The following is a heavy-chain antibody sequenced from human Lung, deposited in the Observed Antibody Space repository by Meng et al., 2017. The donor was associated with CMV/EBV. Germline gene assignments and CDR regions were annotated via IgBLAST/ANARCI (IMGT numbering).Heavy chain of an antibody. CDR1: GGSFSGYY. Sequence: SETLSLXXAVYGGSFSGYYWSWIRQPPGKGLEWIGEINHSGSTNYNPSLKSRVTISVDTSKNQFSLKLSSVTAADTAVYYCARGRYDFWSGYYRGYVDYWGQGTLVTVSS. D-gene: IGHD3-3*01. J-gene: IGHJ4*02. CDR3: ARGRYDFWSGYYRGYVDY. CDR2: INHSGST. V-gene: IGHV4-34*01.